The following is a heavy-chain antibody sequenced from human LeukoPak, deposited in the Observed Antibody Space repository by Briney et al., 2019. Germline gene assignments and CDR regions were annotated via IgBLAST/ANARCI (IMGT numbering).Heavy chain of an antibody. V-gene: IGHV4-59*01. CDR3: ARTITMVRGVIIPSHFDY. J-gene: IGHJ4*02. CDR2: IYYSGST. D-gene: IGHD3-10*01. CDR1: GGSFSGYY. Sequence: SETLSLTCAVYGGSFSGYYWSWIRQSPGKGLEWIGYIYYSGSTNYNPSLKSRVTISVDTSKNQFSLKLSSVTAADTAVYYCARTITMVRGVIIPSHFDYWGQGTLVTVSS.